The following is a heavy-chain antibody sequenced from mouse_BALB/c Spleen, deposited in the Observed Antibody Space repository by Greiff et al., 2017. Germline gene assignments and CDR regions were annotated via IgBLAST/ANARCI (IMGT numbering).Heavy chain of an antibody. CDR1: GFTFSSYA. CDR3: AREDDGYYDY. Sequence: EVKLVESGGGLVKPGGSLKLSCAASGFTFSSYAMSWVRQSPEKRLEWVAEISSGGSYTYYPDTVTGRFTISRDNAKNTLYLEMSSLRSEDTAMYYCAREDDGYYDYWGQGTTLTVSS. D-gene: IGHD2-3*01. CDR2: ISSGGSYT. V-gene: IGHV5-9-4*01. J-gene: IGHJ2*01.